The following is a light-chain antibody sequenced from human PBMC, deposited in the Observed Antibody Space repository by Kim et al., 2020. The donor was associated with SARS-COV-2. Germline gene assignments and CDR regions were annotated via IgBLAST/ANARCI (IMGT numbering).Light chain of an antibody. Sequence: LSPGDTATLSCRASQSVRNFLAWYQQKPGQAPRLLIYDASNRAPGIPARFSGSGSGTDFTLTISSLEPEDFAVYYCQQRTNWPPFTFGQGTKLEI. J-gene: IGKJ2*01. CDR1: QSVRNF. CDR3: QQRTNWPPFT. V-gene: IGKV3-11*01. CDR2: DAS.